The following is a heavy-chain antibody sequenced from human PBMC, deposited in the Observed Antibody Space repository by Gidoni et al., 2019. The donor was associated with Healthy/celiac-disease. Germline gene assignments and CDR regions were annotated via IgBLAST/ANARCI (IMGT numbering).Heavy chain of an antibody. CDR2: INHSGST. CDR1: GGSCGGSS. V-gene: IGHV4-34*01. D-gene: IGHD3-10*01. J-gene: IGHJ4*02. Sequence: QVQLQPWGAGLLKPAETLSVTCAVYGGSCGGSSWSWIRHPPGKGLEWIGEINHSGSTDYNPSLKSRVTISVDTSTNQFSLKLSSVTAADTAVYYCARGRVYYYGSGSYYHTFDYWGQGTLVTVSS. CDR3: ARGRVYYYGSGSYYHTFDY.